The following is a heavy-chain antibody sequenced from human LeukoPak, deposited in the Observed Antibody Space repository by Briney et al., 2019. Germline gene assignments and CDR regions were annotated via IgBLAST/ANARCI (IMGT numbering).Heavy chain of an antibody. CDR2: IIPIFGTA. Sequence: SVKVSCKASGGTFSSYAISWVRQAPGQGLEWMGGIIPIFGTANYAQKFQGRVTITADESTSTAYMELSSLRSEDTAVYYCARDDSSSFLFDYWGQGTLVTVSS. CDR3: ARDDSSSFLFDY. D-gene: IGHD6-13*01. V-gene: IGHV1-69*13. CDR1: GGTFSSYA. J-gene: IGHJ4*02.